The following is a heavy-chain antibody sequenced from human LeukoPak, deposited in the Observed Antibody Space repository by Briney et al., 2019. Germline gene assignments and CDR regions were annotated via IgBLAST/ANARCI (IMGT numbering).Heavy chain of an antibody. Sequence: GGSLRLSCAASGFTFDGYAMHWVRQAPGKGLQWVSGISWNSGSIGYADSVKGRFTISRDNAKNSLYLQMNSLRAEDMALYYCAKVAARGPGLGSYFDYWGQGTLVTVSS. CDR3: AKVAARGPGLGSYFDY. CDR2: ISWNSGSI. D-gene: IGHD6-6*01. V-gene: IGHV3-9*03. J-gene: IGHJ4*02. CDR1: GFTFDGYA.